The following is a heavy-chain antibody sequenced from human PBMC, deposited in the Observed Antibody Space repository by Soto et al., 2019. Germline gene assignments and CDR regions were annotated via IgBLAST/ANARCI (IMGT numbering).Heavy chain of an antibody. CDR1: GGSFSGYY. CDR3: ARLKYSSSSHEQRSSVAVAPMFDY. CDR2: INHSGST. Sequence: QVQLQQWGAGLLKPSETLSLTCAVYGGSFSGYYWSWIRQPPGKGLEWIGEINHSGSTNYNPSLKSRVTISVDTSKNQFSLKLSSVTAADTAVYYCARLKYSSSSHEQRSSVAVAPMFDYWGQGTLVTVSS. J-gene: IGHJ4*02. D-gene: IGHD6-6*01. V-gene: IGHV4-34*01.